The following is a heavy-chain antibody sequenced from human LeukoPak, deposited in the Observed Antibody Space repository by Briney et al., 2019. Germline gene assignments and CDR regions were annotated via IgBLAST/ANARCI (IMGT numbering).Heavy chain of an antibody. CDR1: GFTFSNYA. D-gene: IGHD6-13*01. Sequence: GGSLRVSCAASGFTFSNYAMSWVRQAPGKGLEWVSTNADSVKGRFTISRDNSNNTLYLQMNSLRAEDSAVYYCARHITAADAFDIWGQGTMVTVSS. J-gene: IGHJ3*02. V-gene: IGHV3-23*01. CDR3: ARHITAADAFDI.